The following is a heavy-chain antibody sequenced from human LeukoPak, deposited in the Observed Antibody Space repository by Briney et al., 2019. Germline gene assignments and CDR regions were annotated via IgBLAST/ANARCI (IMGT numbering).Heavy chain of an antibody. V-gene: IGHV1-2*02. Sequence: ASVKVSCKASGYTFTDYYMHWVRQAPGQGLEWMGWFNPNRGGTNYAQHLQGRVTMTTDTSTNTAYMELRSLRSDDTAVYYCARESNYYDTNGKKYYYMDVWGEGTTVIVSS. CDR2: FNPNRGGT. CDR3: ARESNYYDTNGKKYYYMDV. CDR1: GYTFTDYY. J-gene: IGHJ6*03. D-gene: IGHD3-22*01.